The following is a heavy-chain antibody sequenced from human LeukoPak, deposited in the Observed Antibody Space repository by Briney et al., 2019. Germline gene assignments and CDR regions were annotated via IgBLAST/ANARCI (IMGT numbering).Heavy chain of an antibody. CDR1: GYSLTTYW. J-gene: IGHJ4*02. CDR2: FDPSCAYT. CDR3: TRQRSGWPLDF. Sequence: GESLKISFKGSGYSLTTYWITWVRQTPGEGLGWMGRFDPSCAYTNYSPSFQGHFTISTNKSNSTPSLHWSSLKAPHTAMYYCTRQRSGWPLDFWGQGTLVTVSS. V-gene: IGHV5-10-1*01. D-gene: IGHD6-19*01.